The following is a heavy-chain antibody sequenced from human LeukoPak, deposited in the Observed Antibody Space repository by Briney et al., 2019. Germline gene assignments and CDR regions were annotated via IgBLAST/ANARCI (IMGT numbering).Heavy chain of an antibody. CDR3: ARDHGIPGSGSYKFDY. V-gene: IGHV3-21*06. CDR1: GFTFSSYS. CDR2: ISSASTYI. Sequence: GGSLRLSCAPSGFTFSSYSMNWVRQAPGKGLEWVSSISSASTYIYYADSVRGRFTISRDYAKNLLYLQMNSLRVEDTAVYYCARDHGIPGSGSYKFDYWGQGTLVTVSS. J-gene: IGHJ4*02. D-gene: IGHD3-10*01.